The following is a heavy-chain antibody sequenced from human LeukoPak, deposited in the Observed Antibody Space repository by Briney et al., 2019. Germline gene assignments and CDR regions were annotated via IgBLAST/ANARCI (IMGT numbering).Heavy chain of an antibody. J-gene: IGHJ4*02. D-gene: IGHD3-22*01. CDR1: GGSISSGGYY. CDR3: ARYRSVVVISPFDY. V-gene: IGHV4-31*03. Sequence: SQTLSLTCTVSGGSISSGGYYWSWIRQHPGKGLEWFGYIYYSGSTYYNPSLKSRVTISVDTSKNQFSLKLSSVTAADTAVYYCARYRSVVVISPFDYWGQGTLVTVS. CDR2: IYYSGST.